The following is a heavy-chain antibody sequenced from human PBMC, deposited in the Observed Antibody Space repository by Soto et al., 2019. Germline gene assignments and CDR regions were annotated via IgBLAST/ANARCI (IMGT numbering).Heavy chain of an antibody. CDR2: IFSDNER. J-gene: IGHJ6*02. V-gene: IGHV2-26*01. CDR1: GFSLTTGKMG. D-gene: IGHD3-9*01. CDR3: ARMKVDSYQFYYAMDV. Sequence: SGPTLVNPTETLTLTCTVSGFSLTTGKMGVSWIRQPPGKALEWLTHIFSDNERSYSTSLQGRLTISKDTSGSQVVLSMTNVDPVDTATYYCARMKVDSYQFYYAMDVWGQGTTVTVSS.